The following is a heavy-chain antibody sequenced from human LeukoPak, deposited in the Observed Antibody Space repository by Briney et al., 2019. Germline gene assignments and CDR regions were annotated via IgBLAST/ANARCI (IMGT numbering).Heavy chain of an antibody. CDR1: GFTFSSYE. Sequence: GGSLRLSCAASGFTFSSYEMNWVRQASGKGLEWVSYISSSGSTIYYADSVKGRFTISRDNAKNSLYLQMNSLRAEDTAVYYCASSDSGWFDYWGQGTLVTVSS. CDR3: ASSDSGWFDY. CDR2: ISSSGSTI. J-gene: IGHJ4*02. D-gene: IGHD6-19*01. V-gene: IGHV3-48*03.